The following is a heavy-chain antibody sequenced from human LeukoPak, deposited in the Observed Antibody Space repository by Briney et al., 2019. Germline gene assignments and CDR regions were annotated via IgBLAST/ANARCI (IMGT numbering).Heavy chain of an antibody. Sequence: SETLSLTCTVSGGPISSYYWSWIRQPPGKGLEWIGYIYYSGSTNYNPSLKSRVTISVDTSKNQFSLKLSSVTAADTAVYYCARAIGYCSSTSCYGDAFDIWGQGTMVTVSS. J-gene: IGHJ3*02. V-gene: IGHV4-59*01. D-gene: IGHD2-2*01. CDR2: IYYSGST. CDR3: ARAIGYCSSTSCYGDAFDI. CDR1: GGPISSYY.